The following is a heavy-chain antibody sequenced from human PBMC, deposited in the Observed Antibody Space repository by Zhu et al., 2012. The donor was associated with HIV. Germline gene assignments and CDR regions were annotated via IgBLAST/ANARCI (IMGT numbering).Heavy chain of an antibody. Sequence: EVHLVESGGGLVQPGGSLRLSCAASGFSLSGYWMHWVRQAPGKGLVWVSRINSDGSGTDYADSVKGRFTISRDNAKNTLYVQMNSLRVEDTGVYYCARGLYYGALDWGQGTLVTVSS. D-gene: IGHD4-17*01. CDR1: GFSLSGYW. J-gene: IGHJ4*02. CDR3: ARGLYYGALD. V-gene: IGHV3-74*01. CDR2: INSDGSGT.